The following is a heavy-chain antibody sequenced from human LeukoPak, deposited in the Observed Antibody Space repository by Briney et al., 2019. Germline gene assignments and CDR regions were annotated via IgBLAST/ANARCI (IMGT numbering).Heavy chain of an antibody. CDR1: GFSFSSYG. CDR2: ISDSGSST. CDR3: ATYRQVLLPFES. J-gene: IGHJ4*02. Sequence: GGSLRLSCAASGFSFSSYGMSWVRQAPGKGLEWVSGISDSGSSTNYADSVKGRFTISRDNSKNTLFLQMNSLRAEDTAIYYCATYRQVLLPFESWGQGTLVTVSS. V-gene: IGHV3-23*01. D-gene: IGHD5-18*01.